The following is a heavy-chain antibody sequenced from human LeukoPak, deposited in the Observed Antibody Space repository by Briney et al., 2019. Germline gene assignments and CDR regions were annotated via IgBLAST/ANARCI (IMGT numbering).Heavy chain of an antibody. J-gene: IGHJ4*02. V-gene: IGHV1-18*01. D-gene: IGHD3-22*01. CDR2: ISAYNGNT. CDR1: GYTFTSYG. CDR3: ARAAALYYYDSSGSHFDY. Sequence: ASVNVSCKASGYTFTSYGISWVRQAPGQGLERMGWISAYNGNTNYAQKLQGRVTMTTDTSTSTAYMELRSLRSDDTAVYYCARAAALYYYDSSGSHFDYWGQGTLVTVSS.